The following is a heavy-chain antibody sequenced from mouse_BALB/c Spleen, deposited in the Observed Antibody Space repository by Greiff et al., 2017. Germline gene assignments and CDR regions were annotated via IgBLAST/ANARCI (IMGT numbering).Heavy chain of an antibody. CDR3: ARGLYASYWYFDV. Sequence: EVKLMESGGGLVKPGGSLKLSCAASGFTFSSYAMSWVRQTPEKRLEWVASISSGGSTYYPDSVKGRFTISRDNARNILYLQMSSLRSEDTAMYYCARGLYASYWYFDVWGAGTTVTVSS. CDR1: GFTFSSYA. D-gene: IGHD2-12*01. V-gene: IGHV5-6-5*01. J-gene: IGHJ1*01. CDR2: ISSGGST.